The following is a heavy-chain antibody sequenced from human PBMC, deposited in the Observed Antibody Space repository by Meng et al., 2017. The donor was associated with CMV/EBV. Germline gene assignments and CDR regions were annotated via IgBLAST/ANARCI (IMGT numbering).Heavy chain of an antibody. CDR1: GYTFTGYY. D-gene: IGHD3-3*01. CDR3: ARDLKRWRITIFPY. Sequence: ASVKVSCKASGYTFTGYYMHWVRQAPGQRLEWMGWINPNSGGTNYAQKFQGRVTMTRDTSISTAYMELSRLRSDDTAVYYCARDLKRWRITIFPYWGQGTLVTVSS. V-gene: IGHV1-2*02. J-gene: IGHJ4*02. CDR2: INPNSGGT.